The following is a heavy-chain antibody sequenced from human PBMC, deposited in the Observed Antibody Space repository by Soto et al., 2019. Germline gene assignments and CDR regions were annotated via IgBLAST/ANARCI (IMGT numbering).Heavy chain of an antibody. CDR3: ARHQAGHYDFLTYYSPGSAFEI. Sequence: PSETLSLTCTVSGGPFNTYYWSWIRQPPGKGLEWIGSIYSGGTTNYNPSLKSRVTISIDTPKKQLSLRLNSVTAADTAVYFCARHQAGHYDFLTYYSPGSAFEIWGQGTMVTV. CDR1: GGPFNTYY. CDR2: IYSGGTT. D-gene: IGHD3-9*01. V-gene: IGHV4-59*08. J-gene: IGHJ3*02.